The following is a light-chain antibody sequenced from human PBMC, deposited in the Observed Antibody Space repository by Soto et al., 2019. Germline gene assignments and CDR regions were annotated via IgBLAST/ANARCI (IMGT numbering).Light chain of an antibody. V-gene: IGLV2-14*01. CDR3: SSYTRGNTYV. J-gene: IGLJ1*01. CDR1: SSDIGAYNS. CDR2: EVT. Sequence: QSSLTQPASVSGSAGQSITISCTGTSSDIGAYNSVSWYQQHPPKAPKLMIFEVTNRPSGISHRFSGSKSGNTASLTISGLLPEDEADYYCSSYTRGNTYVFGTGTKVTVL.